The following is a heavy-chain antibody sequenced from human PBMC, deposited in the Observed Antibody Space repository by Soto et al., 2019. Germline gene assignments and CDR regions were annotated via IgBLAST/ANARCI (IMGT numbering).Heavy chain of an antibody. Sequence: PSETLSLTCTVSGGSISSYYWSWIRQPPGKGLEWIGYIYYSGSTNYNPSLKSRVTISVDTSKNQFSLKLSSVTAADTAVYYCARDPGGWVDYWGQGTLVTVSS. V-gene: IGHV4-59*01. CDR1: GGSISSYY. CDR2: IYYSGST. D-gene: IGHD1-26*01. CDR3: ARDPGGWVDY. J-gene: IGHJ4*02.